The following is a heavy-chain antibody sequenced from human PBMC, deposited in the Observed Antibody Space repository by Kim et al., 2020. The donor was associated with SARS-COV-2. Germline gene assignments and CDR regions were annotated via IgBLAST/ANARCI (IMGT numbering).Heavy chain of an antibody. J-gene: IGHJ4*02. V-gene: IGHV3-30*04. CDR1: GFTFSSYA. CDR2: ISYDGSNK. CDR3: ARDGLNSNRPITMIVVVICGYCDY. D-gene: IGHD3-22*01. Sequence: GGSLRLSCAASGFTFSSYAMHWVRQAPGKGLEWVAVISYDGSNKYYADSVKGRFTISRDNSKNTLYLQMNSLRAEDTAVYYCARDGLNSNRPITMIVVVICGYCDYRLQGTLVTVCS.